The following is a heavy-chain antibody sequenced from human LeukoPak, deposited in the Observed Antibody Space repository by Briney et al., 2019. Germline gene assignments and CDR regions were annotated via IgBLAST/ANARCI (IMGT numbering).Heavy chain of an antibody. CDR3: VSVSSNWDSDY. D-gene: IGHD6-13*01. V-gene: IGHV4-38-2*02. CDR1: GYSISSGYY. J-gene: IGHJ4*02. Sequence: SETLSLTCTVSGYSISSGYYWGWIRQPPGKGPEWIGSLYYTGSTSYNPPLESRVTISLDISNNQFSLRLNSVTAADTAVYFCVSVSSNWDSDYWGPGALVTVSS. CDR2: LYYTGST.